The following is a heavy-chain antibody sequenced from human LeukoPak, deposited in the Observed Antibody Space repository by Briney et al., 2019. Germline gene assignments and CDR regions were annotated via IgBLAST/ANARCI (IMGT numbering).Heavy chain of an antibody. CDR3: ARDILTSRSYYYGSGKRGHFDY. J-gene: IGHJ4*02. CDR1: GGSISSSYYY. D-gene: IGHD3-10*01. CDR2: IYYSGST. V-gene: IGHV4-39*02. Sequence: SETLSLTCTVSGGSISSSYYYWGWIRQPPGKGLEWIGSIYYSGSTYYNPSLKSRVTISVDTSKNQFSLKLSSVTAADTAVYYCARDILTSRSYYYGSGKRGHFDYWGQGTLVTVSS.